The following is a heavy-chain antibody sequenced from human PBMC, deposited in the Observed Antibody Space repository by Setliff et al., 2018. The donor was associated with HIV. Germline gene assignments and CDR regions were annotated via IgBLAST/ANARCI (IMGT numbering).Heavy chain of an antibody. D-gene: IGHD4-4*01. CDR3: ARAPNSPSYSNVFFVDH. CDR1: GYSFTSYW. J-gene: IGHJ5*02. V-gene: IGHV5-51*01. CDR2: IYPGDSDT. Sequence: GESLKISCQGSGYSFTSYWIGWVRQMPGKGLEWMGIIYPGDSDTRYSPSFQGQVTISADKSIGAAYLQWRSLKAWDTGMYFCARAPNSPSYSNVFFVDHWGQGTLVTVSS.